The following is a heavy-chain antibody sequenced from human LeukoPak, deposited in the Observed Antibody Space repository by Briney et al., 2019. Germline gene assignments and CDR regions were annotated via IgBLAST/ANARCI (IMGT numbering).Heavy chain of an antibody. V-gene: IGHV4-59*01. CDR3: ARYGSSSLRAGYYYYMDV. J-gene: IGHJ6*03. Sequence: NPSETLSLTCTVSGGSINNYYRSWIRQPPGKGMEDIGHIYYSGFTNYNPSLKSRVTMSVDTSKNQFSLKLSSVTAADTAVYYCARYGSSSLRAGYYYYMDVWGKGTTVTVSS. CDR1: GGSINNYY. D-gene: IGHD6-6*01. CDR2: IYYSGFT.